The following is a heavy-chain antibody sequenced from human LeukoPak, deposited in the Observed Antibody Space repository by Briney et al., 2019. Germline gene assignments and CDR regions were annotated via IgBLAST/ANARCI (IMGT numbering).Heavy chain of an antibody. V-gene: IGHV1-2*02. D-gene: IGHD6-6*01. CDR1: GYTFTGYY. CDR2: INPNSGGT. Sequence: ASVKVSCKASGYTFTGYYMHWVRQAPGQGLEWMGWINPNSGGTNYAQKFQGRVTMTRDTSISTAYMELSRLRSDDTAVYYCARLIAARLVNWFDPWGQGTLVTVSS. J-gene: IGHJ5*02. CDR3: ARLIAARLVNWFDP.